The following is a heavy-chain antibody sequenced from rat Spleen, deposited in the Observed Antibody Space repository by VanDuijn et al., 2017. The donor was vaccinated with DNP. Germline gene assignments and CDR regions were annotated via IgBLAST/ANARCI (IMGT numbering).Heavy chain of an antibody. V-gene: IGHV5-7*01. Sequence: EVQLVESGGGLVQPGRSMKLSCAASRFTFSNYDMAWVRQAPKKGLEWVATINYDGSRTYYRDSVKGRFTISRDNAKSSLYLQMNSLKSEDTATYYCAKNSGYYFDYWGQGVMVTVSS. D-gene: IGHD4-3*01. CDR2: INYDGSRT. CDR3: AKNSGYYFDY. CDR1: RFTFSNYD. J-gene: IGHJ2*01.